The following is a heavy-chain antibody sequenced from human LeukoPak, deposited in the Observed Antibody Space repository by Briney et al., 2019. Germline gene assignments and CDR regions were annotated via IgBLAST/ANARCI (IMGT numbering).Heavy chain of an antibody. V-gene: IGHV3-30*03. CDR2: ISYDGSNK. CDR1: GFTFSSYS. CDR3: ARDLIVVVPAAPIYYYYGMDV. J-gene: IGHJ6*02. D-gene: IGHD2-2*01. Sequence: GGSLRLSCAASGFTFSSYSVNWVRQAPGKGLEWVAVISYDGSNKYYADSVKGRFTISRDNSKNTLYLQMNSLRAEDTAVYYCARDLIVVVPAAPIYYYYGMDVWGQGTTVTVSS.